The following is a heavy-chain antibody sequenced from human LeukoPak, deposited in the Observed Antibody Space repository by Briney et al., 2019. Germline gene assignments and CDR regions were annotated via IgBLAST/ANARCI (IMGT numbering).Heavy chain of an antibody. CDR3: ARDSISYDFWSGYYRGGYMDV. V-gene: IGHV4-59*01. J-gene: IGHJ6*03. Sequence: SETLSLTCTVSGGSISSYYWSWIRQPPGKGLEWIGYIYYSGSTNYNPSLKSRATISVDTSKNQFSLKLSSVTAADTAVYYCARDSISYDFWSGYYRGGYMDVWGKGTTVTVSS. CDR1: GGSISSYY. D-gene: IGHD3-3*01. CDR2: IYYSGST.